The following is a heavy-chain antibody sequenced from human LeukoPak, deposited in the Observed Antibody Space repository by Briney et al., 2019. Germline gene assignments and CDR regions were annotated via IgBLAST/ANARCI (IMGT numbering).Heavy chain of an antibody. CDR2: ISQFGDII. Sequence: PGGSLRLSCAASGFTFSNYEMNWVRQAPGKGVERISHISQFGDIIHYADPVEGRFTIFRDNAKNSLYLQMDSLRAEDTAVYYCAKDATAVVGTVYMDVLGKGTTVTISS. J-gene: IGHJ6*03. D-gene: IGHD6-13*01. CDR3: AKDATAVVGTVYMDV. CDR1: GFTFSNYE. V-gene: IGHV3-48*03.